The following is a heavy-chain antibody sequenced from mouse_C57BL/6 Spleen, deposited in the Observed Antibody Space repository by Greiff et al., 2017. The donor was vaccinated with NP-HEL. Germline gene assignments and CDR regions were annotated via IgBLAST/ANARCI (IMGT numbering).Heavy chain of an antibody. CDR2: ISSGGSYT. Sequence: VQLKESGGDLVKPGGSLKLSCAASGFTFSSYGMSWVRQTPDKRLEWVATISSGGSYTYYPDSVKGRFTISRDNAKNTLYLQMSSLKSEDTAMYYCAILSDYWGQGTTLTVSS. CDR3: AILSDY. J-gene: IGHJ2*01. CDR1: GFTFSSYG. V-gene: IGHV5-6*01.